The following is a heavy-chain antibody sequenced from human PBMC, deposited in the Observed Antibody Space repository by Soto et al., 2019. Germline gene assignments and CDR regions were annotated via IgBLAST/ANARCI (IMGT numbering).Heavy chain of an antibody. J-gene: IGHJ6*03. Sequence: GASVKVSCKASGYTFTSYGISWVRQAPGQGLEWMGWISAYNGNTNYAQKLQGRVTMTTDTSTSTAYMELRSLRSDDTAVYYCARELRRVGPDYYYYMDVWGKGTTVTVSS. V-gene: IGHV1-18*01. CDR2: ISAYNGNT. CDR1: GYTFTSYG. D-gene: IGHD3-10*01. CDR3: ARELRRVGPDYYYYMDV.